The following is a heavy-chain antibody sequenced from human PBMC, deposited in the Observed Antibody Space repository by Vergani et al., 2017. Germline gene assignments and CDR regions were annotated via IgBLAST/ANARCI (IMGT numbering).Heavy chain of an antibody. D-gene: IGHD1-26*01. Sequence: EVQLLESGGGLVQPGGSLRLSCAASGFTFSSYAMSWVRQAPGKGLEWVSAISGSGGSTYYADSVKGRFTISRDNSKNTLYLQMNSLRAEDKAVYYCAKGKERGSYGRNWFDPWGQGTLVTVSS. CDR2: ISGSGGST. CDR3: AKGKERGSYGRNWFDP. V-gene: IGHV3-23*01. J-gene: IGHJ5*02. CDR1: GFTFSSYA.